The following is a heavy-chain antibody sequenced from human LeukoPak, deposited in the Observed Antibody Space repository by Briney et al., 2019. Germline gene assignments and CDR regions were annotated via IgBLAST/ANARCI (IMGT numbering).Heavy chain of an antibody. J-gene: IGHJ5*02. CDR1: GYNFTSYW. V-gene: IGHV5-51*01. Sequence: GESLKISCKGSGYNFTSYWIGWVRQMPGKGLEWMGIIYPGDSDTRYSPSFQGQVTISADKSISTAYLQWSSLKASDTAMYYCARPYYGSGGSLGWFDPWGQGTLVTVSS. D-gene: IGHD3-10*01. CDR2: IYPGDSDT. CDR3: ARPYYGSGGSLGWFDP.